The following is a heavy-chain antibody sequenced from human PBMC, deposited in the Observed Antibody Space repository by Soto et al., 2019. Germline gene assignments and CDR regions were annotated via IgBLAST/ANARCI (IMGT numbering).Heavy chain of an antibody. J-gene: IGHJ6*03. CDR2: IIPILGIA. Sequence: APVNLSCKASGYTFTIHGFSWLRQAPGQGLEWMGRIIPILGIANYAQKFQGRVTITADKSTSTAYMELSSLRSEDTAVYYCASRIYCSGGSCGYYYYYMDVWGKGTTVTVSS. V-gene: IGHV1-69*04. CDR1: GYTFTIHG. D-gene: IGHD2-15*01. CDR3: ASRIYCSGGSCGYYYYYMDV.